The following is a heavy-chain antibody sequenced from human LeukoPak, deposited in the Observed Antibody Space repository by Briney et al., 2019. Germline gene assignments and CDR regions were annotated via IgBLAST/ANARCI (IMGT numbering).Heavy chain of an antibody. J-gene: IGHJ3*02. CDR2: ISGGGDNT. D-gene: IGHD7-27*01. CDR3: AKDIRDWGSAFHI. Sequence: GGSLRLSCAASGFTFSSYTMNWVRQTPGKGLEWVSAISGGGDNTHYAESVKGRFTISRDNFKNTVHLQMNNLRAEDTAVYYCAKDIRDWGSAFHIWGQGTMVTVSS. V-gene: IGHV3-23*01. CDR1: GFTFSSYT.